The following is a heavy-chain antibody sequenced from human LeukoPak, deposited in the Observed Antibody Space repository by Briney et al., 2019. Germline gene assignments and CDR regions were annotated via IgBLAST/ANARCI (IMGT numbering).Heavy chain of an antibody. Sequence: GGSLRLSCVASGFTVSSDYMSWVRLAPGKGLEWVSLISSGGSTYYADSVKGRFTISRDNSKNTLYLQMFSLRADDTAVYYCARAEYDSSLGFAYWGQGTLVTVSS. D-gene: IGHD3-22*01. V-gene: IGHV3-53*01. CDR2: ISSGGST. J-gene: IGHJ4*02. CDR1: GFTVSSDY. CDR3: ARAEYDSSLGFAY.